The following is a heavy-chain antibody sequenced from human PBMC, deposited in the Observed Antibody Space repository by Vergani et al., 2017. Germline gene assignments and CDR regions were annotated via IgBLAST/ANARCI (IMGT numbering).Heavy chain of an antibody. CDR1: GFTFSSYG. Sequence: VQLVESGGGLVQPGGSLRLSCAASGFTFSSYGMYWVRQAPGKGLEWVAVISYDGSNKYYADSVKGRFTISRDNSKNTLYLQMNSLRAEDTAVYYCAKDGFSAVWGQGTLVTVSS. J-gene: IGHJ4*02. CDR3: AKDGFSAV. D-gene: IGHD3-10*01. CDR2: ISYDGSNK. V-gene: IGHV3-30*18.